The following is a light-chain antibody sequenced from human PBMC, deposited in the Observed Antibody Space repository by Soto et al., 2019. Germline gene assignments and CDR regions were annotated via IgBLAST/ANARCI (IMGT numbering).Light chain of an antibody. J-gene: IGKJ1*01. CDR2: KAS. Sequence: DIQMTQSPSTLSGSVGDRVTITCRASQTISSWLAWYQQKPGKAPPLLIYKASTLKSGVPSRFSGSGSRTEFTLTISILQPDDFATYYCQHYNSSSEAFGQGTKVELK. V-gene: IGKV1-5*03. CDR1: QTISSW. CDR3: QHYNSSSEA.